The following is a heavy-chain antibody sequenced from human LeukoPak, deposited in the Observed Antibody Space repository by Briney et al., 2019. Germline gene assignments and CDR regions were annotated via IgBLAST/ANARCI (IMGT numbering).Heavy chain of an antibody. Sequence: GGSLRLSCAASGFTFSSYAMSWVRQAPGKGLEWVPAISGSGGSTYYADSVKGRFTISRDNSKNTLYLQMNSLRAEDTAVYYCAKGLSVGATRAYYFDYWGQGTLVTVSS. V-gene: IGHV3-23*01. D-gene: IGHD1-26*01. J-gene: IGHJ4*02. CDR2: ISGSGGST. CDR1: GFTFSSYA. CDR3: AKGLSVGATRAYYFDY.